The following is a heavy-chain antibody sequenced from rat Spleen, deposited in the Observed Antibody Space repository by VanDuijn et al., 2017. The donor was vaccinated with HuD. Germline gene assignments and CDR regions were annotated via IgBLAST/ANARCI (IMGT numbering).Heavy chain of an antibody. Sequence: EVQLVESGGGLVQPGRSLKLSCAASGFAFSDHYVAWVRQGPTKGLEWVATINYDGRSTFYRDSVRDRFTISRDNGKNILYLQIDSLKSEDTATYYCARAYYSFAFWGQGTLVTVSS. J-gene: IGHJ3*01. CDR1: GFAFSDHY. CDR2: INYDGRST. CDR3: ARAYYSFAF. D-gene: IGHD1-6*01. V-gene: IGHV5-7*01.